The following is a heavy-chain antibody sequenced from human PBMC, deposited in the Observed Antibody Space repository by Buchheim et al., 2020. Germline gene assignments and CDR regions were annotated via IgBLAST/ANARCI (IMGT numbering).Heavy chain of an antibody. J-gene: IGHJ3*02. Sequence: QVQLQESGPGLVKPSETLSLTCTVSGGSISSYYWSWIRQPPGKGLEWIGYIYYSGSINYNPPLKSRVTISVNTSKNQFSLTLSSVTAADTAVYYCARGDYDSSGYPRGAFDIWGQGT. CDR2: IYYSGSI. D-gene: IGHD3-22*01. CDR3: ARGDYDSSGYPRGAFDI. V-gene: IGHV4-59*01. CDR1: GGSISSYY.